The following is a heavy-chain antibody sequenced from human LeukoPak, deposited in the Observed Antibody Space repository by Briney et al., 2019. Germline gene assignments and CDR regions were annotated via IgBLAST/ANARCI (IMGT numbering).Heavy chain of an antibody. J-gene: IGHJ4*02. V-gene: IGHV3-23*01. D-gene: IGHD2-15*01. CDR1: GFTFSSYA. Sequence: GRSLRLSCAASGFTFSSYAMSWVRQAPGKGLEWVSAISGSGGSTYYADSVKGRFTISRDNSKNTLYLQMNSLRAEDTAVYYCAKDGWGSRYCSGGSCYYWGQGTLVTVSS. CDR3: AKDGWGSRYCSGGSCYY. CDR2: ISGSGGST.